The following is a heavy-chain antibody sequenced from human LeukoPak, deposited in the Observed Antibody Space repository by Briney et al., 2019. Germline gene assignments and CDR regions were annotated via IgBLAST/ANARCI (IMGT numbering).Heavy chain of an antibody. J-gene: IGHJ6*04. CDR2: ISSSSRYI. CDR3: ARESGVSAHPPHAV. CDR1: GFTFSSYS. Sequence: GGSLRLSCAASGFTFSSYSMNWVRQAPGKGLEWVSYISSSSRYIYYADSVKGRLTISRDNAKNSMYLQMNRLRAEDTAVYYCARESGVSAHPPHAVWGKGTTVTVSS. V-gene: IGHV3-21*01. D-gene: IGHD2-8*02.